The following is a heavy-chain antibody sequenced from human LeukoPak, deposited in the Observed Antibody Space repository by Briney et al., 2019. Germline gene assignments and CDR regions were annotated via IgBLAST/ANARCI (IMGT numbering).Heavy chain of an antibody. CDR3: ARAFRMYALHNWFDP. V-gene: IGHV4-39*06. CDR2: IYYSGST. J-gene: IGHJ5*02. D-gene: IGHD2-8*01. Sequence: PSETLSLTCTVSGGSISSSSYYWGWIRQPPGKGLEWIGSIYYSGSTNYNPSLRSRVTISVDTSKNQFALKLSSVTAADTAVYYCARAFRMYALHNWFDPWGQGTLVTVSS. CDR1: GGSISSSSYY.